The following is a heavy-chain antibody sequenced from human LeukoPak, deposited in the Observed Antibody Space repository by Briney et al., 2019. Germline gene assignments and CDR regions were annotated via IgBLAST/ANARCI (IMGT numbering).Heavy chain of an antibody. CDR2: IYYSGST. CDR3: ARYYYDSSGPLDAFDI. D-gene: IGHD3-22*01. Sequence: SETLSLTCTVSGGSISSYYWSWIRQPPGKGLEWIGYIYYSGSTNYNPSLKSRVTISVDTSKNQFSLKLSSVTAADTAVYYCARYYYDSSGPLDAFDIWGQGTMVTVSS. J-gene: IGHJ3*02. V-gene: IGHV4-59*01. CDR1: GGSISSYY.